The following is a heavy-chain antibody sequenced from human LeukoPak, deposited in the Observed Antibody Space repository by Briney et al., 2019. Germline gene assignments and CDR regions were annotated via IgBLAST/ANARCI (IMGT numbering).Heavy chain of an antibody. CDR3: ATNIVATYTGFDY. V-gene: IGHV1-2*02. Sequence: ASVKVSCTASGYTFTGYCMHWVRQAPGQGLEWMGWINPNSGDTNYAQQFQGRVTMTRDMSISTAYMELSRLRSDDTAVYYCATNIVATYTGFDYWGQGTLVTVSS. J-gene: IGHJ4*02. D-gene: IGHD5-12*01. CDR2: INPNSGDT. CDR1: GYTFTGYC.